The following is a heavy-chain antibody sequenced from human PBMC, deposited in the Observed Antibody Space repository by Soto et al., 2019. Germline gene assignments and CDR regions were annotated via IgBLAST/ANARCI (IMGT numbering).Heavy chain of an antibody. Sequence: PGGSLRLSCLASGFTFSDYAMTWVRHVPGRGLEWVSSLNGAGGSTYYADSVRGRFTISRDNSQNTLFLQMNRLTGDDTAIYYCAAPRDEYGSGISWFTYGMDVWGQGTTVTVSS. D-gene: IGHD3-10*01. CDR1: GFTFSDYA. V-gene: IGHV3-23*01. J-gene: IGHJ6*02. CDR3: AAPRDEYGSGISWFTYGMDV. CDR2: LNGAGGST.